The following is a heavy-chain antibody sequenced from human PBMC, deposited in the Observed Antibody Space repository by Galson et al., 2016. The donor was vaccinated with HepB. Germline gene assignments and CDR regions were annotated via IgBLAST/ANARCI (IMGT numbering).Heavy chain of an antibody. CDR2: ISAGSGNT. V-gene: IGHV1-3*01. D-gene: IGHD3-16*02. J-gene: IGHJ6*02. Sequence: SVKVSCKASGYSFTSYDMHWVRQSPGQRPEWMGWISAGSGNTEYPEKFQGRVTFTRDTSGRTHYMELNSLTSEDTAVHYCARNLIGNLDVWGQGTTVTVSS. CDR1: GYSFTSYD. CDR3: ARNLIGNLDV.